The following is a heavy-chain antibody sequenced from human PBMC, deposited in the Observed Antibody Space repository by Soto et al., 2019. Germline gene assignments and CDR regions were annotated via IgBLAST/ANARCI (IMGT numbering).Heavy chain of an antibody. D-gene: IGHD2-15*01. CDR1: GYTFTSYG. V-gene: IGHV1-18*01. J-gene: IGHJ6*02. Sequence: WASVKVSCKASGYTFTSYGISWVRQAPGQGLEWMGWISAYNGNTNYAQKLQGRVTMTTDTSTSTAYMELRSLRSDDTAVYYCARVYCSGGSCYPYYYYGMDVWGQGTTVTVSS. CDR3: ARVYCSGGSCYPYYYYGMDV. CDR2: ISAYNGNT.